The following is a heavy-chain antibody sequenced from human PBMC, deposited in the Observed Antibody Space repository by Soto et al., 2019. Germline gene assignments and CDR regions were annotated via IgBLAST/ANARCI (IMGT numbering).Heavy chain of an antibody. CDR2: ISGSGGGT. CDR1: GFTFSSYA. D-gene: IGHD4-17*01. CDR3: AGGGLRGIGYFDY. J-gene: IGHJ4*02. Sequence: GGSLRLSCAASGFTFSSYAMSWVRQAPGKGLEWVSAISGSGGGTYYADSVKGRFTISRDNSKNTLYLQMNSLRAEDTAVYYCAGGGLRGIGYFDYWGQGTLVTVSS. V-gene: IGHV3-23*01.